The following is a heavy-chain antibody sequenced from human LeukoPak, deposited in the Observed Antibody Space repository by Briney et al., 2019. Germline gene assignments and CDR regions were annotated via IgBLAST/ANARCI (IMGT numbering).Heavy chain of an antibody. CDR3: ARIITVPYFDC. V-gene: IGHV4-34*01. D-gene: IGHD4-17*01. Sequence: PSETLSLTCAVYGGSFSGYYWSWIRQPPGMGLEWIGEINHSGSTNYNPSLKSRVTISVDTSKNQFSLKLSSVTAADTAVYYCARIITVPYFDCWGQGTLVTVSS. CDR2: INHSGST. CDR1: GGSFSGYY. J-gene: IGHJ4*02.